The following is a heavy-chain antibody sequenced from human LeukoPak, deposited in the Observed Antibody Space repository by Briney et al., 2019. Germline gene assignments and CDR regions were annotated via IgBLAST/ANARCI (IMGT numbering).Heavy chain of an antibody. CDR2: INSDGSST. J-gene: IGHJ4*02. D-gene: IGHD6-13*01. Sequence: GGSLRLSCAASGFTFSSYWMHWVRQAPGKGLVWVSRINSDGSSTSYADSVKGRFTISRDNAKNTLYLQMNSLRAEDTAVYYCAKGGSWYYFDYWGQGTLVTVSS. CDR3: AKGGSWYYFDY. CDR1: GFTFSSYW. V-gene: IGHV3-74*01.